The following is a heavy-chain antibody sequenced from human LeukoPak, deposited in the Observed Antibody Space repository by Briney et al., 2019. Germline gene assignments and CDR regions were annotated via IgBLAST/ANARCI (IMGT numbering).Heavy chain of an antibody. V-gene: IGHV4-39*02. CDR1: GGSISSSSYY. D-gene: IGHD3-10*01. CDR3: ARETMVGGFDP. CDR2: IYYSGST. Sequence: SETLSLTCTVSGGSISSSSYYWGWIRQPPGKGLEWIGSIYYSGSTYYNPSLKSRVTISVDTSKNQFSLKLSSVTAADTAVYYCARETMVGGFDPWGQGTLVTVSS. J-gene: IGHJ5*02.